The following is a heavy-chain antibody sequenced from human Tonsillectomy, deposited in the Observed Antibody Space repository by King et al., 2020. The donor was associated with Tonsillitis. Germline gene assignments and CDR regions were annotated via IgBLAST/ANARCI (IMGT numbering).Heavy chain of an antibody. CDR3: ASGGYCSGGSCYTDVDY. Sequence: QLVQSGAEVKKPGASVRVSCKTSGYTFTGYYVHWVRQAPGQGLEWMGWINPNSGVTSYAQKFQGRVTLTTDTSITTPYTELNTPAYMALSRLTSGDTAVYYCASGGYCSGGSCYTDVDYWGQGTLVTVSS. CDR2: INPNSGVT. J-gene: IGHJ4*02. V-gene: IGHV1-2*02. D-gene: IGHD2-15*01. CDR1: GYTFTGYY.